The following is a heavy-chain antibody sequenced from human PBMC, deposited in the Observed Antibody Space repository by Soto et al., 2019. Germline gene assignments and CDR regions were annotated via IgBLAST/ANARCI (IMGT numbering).Heavy chain of an antibody. V-gene: IGHV3-30*18. CDR1: GFTFSYYG. Sequence: QVQLVESGGGVVQPGRSLRLSCAASGFTFSYYGMHWVRQAPGKGLEWVAMISYDGSDQYYADSVRGRFTISRDNSKNNLNLQMNSLRGDDTAVYYCAKALGELSPESYDYWGQGILITVSS. J-gene: IGHJ4*02. D-gene: IGHD3-16*02. CDR3: AKALGELSPESYDY. CDR2: ISYDGSDQ.